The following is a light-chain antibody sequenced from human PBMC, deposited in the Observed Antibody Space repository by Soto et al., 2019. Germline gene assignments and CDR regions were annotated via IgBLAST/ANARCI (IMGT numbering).Light chain of an antibody. CDR3: QQYRSWPRT. CDR1: QDVMYD. Sequence: EIVLTQSPAALSVSPWGRATLSCRASQDVMYDLAWYQQKPGQAPRLLVYGASTRATDAPPRFRGSGSGREFSLTNISLHSEDFATYYCQQYRSWPRTFGQGSRVEIK. J-gene: IGKJ1*01. CDR2: GAS. V-gene: IGKV3-15*01.